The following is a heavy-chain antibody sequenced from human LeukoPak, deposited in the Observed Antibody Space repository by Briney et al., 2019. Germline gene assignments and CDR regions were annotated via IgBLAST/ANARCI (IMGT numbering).Heavy chain of an antibody. CDR1: GDSINSYY. V-gene: IGHV4-59*01. Sequence: SETLSLTCTVSGDSINSYYWTWIRQAPGKGLEWIGYIYYTGSTNYSPSLKSRVSISIDPSKNQFSLKLASVTAADTAVYYCARDPTYWGQGILVTVSS. CDR3: ARDPTY. CDR2: IYYTGST. J-gene: IGHJ4*02.